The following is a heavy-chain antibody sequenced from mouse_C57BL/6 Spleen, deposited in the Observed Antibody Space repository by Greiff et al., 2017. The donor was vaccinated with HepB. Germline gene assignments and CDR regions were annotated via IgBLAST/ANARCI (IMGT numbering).Heavy chain of an antibody. V-gene: IGHV1-4*01. CDR2: INPSSGYT. CDR3: ARGGTGREEAWFEY. CDR1: GYTFTSYT. Sequence: VQLQQSGAELARPGASVKMSCKASGYTFTSYTMHWVKQRPGQGLEWIGYINPSSGYTKYNQKFKDKATLTADKSSSTAYMQLSSLTSEDSAVYYCARGGTGREEAWFEYWGQGTMVTVSA. J-gene: IGHJ3*01. D-gene: IGHD4-1*01.